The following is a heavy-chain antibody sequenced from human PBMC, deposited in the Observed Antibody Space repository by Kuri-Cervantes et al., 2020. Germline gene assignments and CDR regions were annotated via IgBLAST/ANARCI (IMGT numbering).Heavy chain of an antibody. CDR3: ARRSGMDV. CDR2: IYYSGST. CDR1: GGSVSSGSYY. V-gene: IGHV4-61*01. Sequence: SETLSLTCTVSGGSVSSGSYYWSWIRQPPGEGLEWIGYIYYSGSTNYNPSLKSRVTISVDTSKNQFSLKLSSVTAADTAVYYCARRSGMDVWGQGTTVTVSS. J-gene: IGHJ6*02.